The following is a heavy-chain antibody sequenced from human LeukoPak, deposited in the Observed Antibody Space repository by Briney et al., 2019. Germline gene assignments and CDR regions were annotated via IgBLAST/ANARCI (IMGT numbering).Heavy chain of an antibody. V-gene: IGHV4-59*01. CDR2: IYYSGST. CDR1: GGSISSYY. J-gene: IGHJ6*02. Sequence: SETLSLTCTVSGGSISSYYWSWIRQPPGKGLEWIGYIYYSGSTNYNPSLKSRVTISVDTSKNQFSLKLSSVTAADTAAYYCARERNYDILTGTQAHYGVDVWGQGTTVTVSS. CDR3: ARERNYDILTGTQAHYGVDV. D-gene: IGHD3-9*01.